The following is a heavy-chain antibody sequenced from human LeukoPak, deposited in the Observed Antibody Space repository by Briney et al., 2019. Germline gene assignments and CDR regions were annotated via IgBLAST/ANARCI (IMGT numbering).Heavy chain of an antibody. CDR2: IIPIFGTA. CDR3: AIDFWSGYYTSG. V-gene: IGHV1-69*05. J-gene: IGHJ4*02. D-gene: IGHD3-3*01. Sequence: ASVKVSCKASGGTFSSYAISWVRQAPGQGLEWMGGIIPIFGTANYAQKFQGRVTMTTDTSTSTAYMELRSLRSDDTAVYYCAIDFWSGYYTSGWGQGTLVTVSS. CDR1: GGTFSSYA.